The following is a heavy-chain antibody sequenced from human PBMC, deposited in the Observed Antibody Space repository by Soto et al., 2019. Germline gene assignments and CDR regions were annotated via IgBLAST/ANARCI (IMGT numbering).Heavy chain of an antibody. CDR2: IRPKNGNT. J-gene: IGHJ4*02. Sequence: ASVKVSCKASGYTFTNYGISWVRQAPGQGLGWMGWIRPKNGNTKDARKFQGRVTMTTDTSTSTAYMELRSLRSDDTAVYYCAKEYCDSSRCYLPDYWGQGALVTVSS. D-gene: IGHD2-2*01. V-gene: IGHV1-18*01. CDR3: AKEYCDSSRCYLPDY. CDR1: GYTFTNYG.